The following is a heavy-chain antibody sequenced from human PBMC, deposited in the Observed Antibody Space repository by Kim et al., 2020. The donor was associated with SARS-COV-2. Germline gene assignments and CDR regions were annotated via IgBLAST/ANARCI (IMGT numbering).Heavy chain of an antibody. D-gene: IGHD1-1*01. CDR3: ARDAELYDNSDYFDF. J-gene: IGHJ4*02. Sequence: VASGRGRFTISRDNAKHSLYLQRDSLRAEDTAVYFCARDAELYDNSDYFDFWGQGTLVTVSS. V-gene: IGHV3-7*03.